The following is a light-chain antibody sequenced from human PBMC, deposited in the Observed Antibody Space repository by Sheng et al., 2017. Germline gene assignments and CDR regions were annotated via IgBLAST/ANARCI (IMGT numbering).Light chain of an antibody. CDR2: GAS. CDR3: QQYNHWPPYT. J-gene: IGKJ2*01. CDR1: QSISSN. V-gene: IGKV3-15*01. Sequence: EIVLTQSPSTLSVSPGESATVSCRASQSISSNLAWYQQKPGQAPRLLIFGASSRGTGIPARFSGSGSGTEFTLTISSLQPEDFALYYCQQYNHWPPYTFGQGTKLEIK.